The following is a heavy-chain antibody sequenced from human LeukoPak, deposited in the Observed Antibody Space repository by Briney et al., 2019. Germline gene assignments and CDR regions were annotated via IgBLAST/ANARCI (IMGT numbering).Heavy chain of an antibody. Sequence: GGSLRLSCAASGFTFSSYAMHWVRQAPGKGLEWVAVISYDGSNKYYADSVKGRFTISRDNAKNTLYLQMNSLRVEDTAVYYCARITGGYNLVDYWGQGTLVTVSS. V-gene: IGHV3-30*04. CDR3: ARITGGYNLVDY. J-gene: IGHJ4*02. CDR1: GFTFSSYA. CDR2: ISYDGSNK. D-gene: IGHD5-24*01.